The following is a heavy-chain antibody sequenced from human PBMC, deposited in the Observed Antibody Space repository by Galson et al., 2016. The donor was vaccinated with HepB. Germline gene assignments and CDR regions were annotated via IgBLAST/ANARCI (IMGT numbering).Heavy chain of an antibody. CDR3: ARDTYYFWDGFTSYAFDI. V-gene: IGHV4-61*02. D-gene: IGHD3-3*01. CDR1: GDSISSGTYY. CDR2: VYSSGST. J-gene: IGHJ3*02. Sequence: TLSLTCSVSGDSISSGTYYWSWIRQPAGRGLEWIGRVYSSGSTNYNPSLKSRATISVDTSKNQFSLRLSSFTAADTALCYCARDTYYFWDGFTSYAFDIWGQGRMVTVSS.